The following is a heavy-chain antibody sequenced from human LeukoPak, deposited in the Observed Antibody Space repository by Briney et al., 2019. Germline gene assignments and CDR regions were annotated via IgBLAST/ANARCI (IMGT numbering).Heavy chain of an antibody. CDR1: GFTFSSYG. V-gene: IGHV3-30*02. CDR3: AKDMDYGYFDY. J-gene: IGHJ4*02. Sequence: PGGSLRLSCAASGFTFSSYGMHWVRQAPGKGLEWVAFIRYDGSNKYYAGSVKGRFTISRDNSKNTLYLQMNSLRAEDTAVYYCAKDMDYGYFDYWGQGTLVTVSS. CDR2: IRYDGSNK. D-gene: IGHD4/OR15-4a*01.